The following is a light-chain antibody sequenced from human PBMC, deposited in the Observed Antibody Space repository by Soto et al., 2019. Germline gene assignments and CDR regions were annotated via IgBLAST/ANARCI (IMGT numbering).Light chain of an antibody. J-gene: IGKJ1*01. CDR3: QQYGSSPRT. V-gene: IGKV3-20*01. CDR2: GAF. Sequence: IELTPSHGTLSLTPVERSTISCRASQSVSSNYLAWYQQKPGQAPRLLIYGAFKRATGIPDRFSGSGSGTDFTLTISRMEPEDFAVYCCQQYGSSPRTFGQGTTVDIK. CDR1: QSVSSNY.